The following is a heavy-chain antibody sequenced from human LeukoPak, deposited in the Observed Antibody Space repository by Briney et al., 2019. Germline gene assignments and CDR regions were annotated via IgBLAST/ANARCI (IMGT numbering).Heavy chain of an antibody. CDR3: AKAKVSGSYSPSYYYMDV. J-gene: IGHJ6*03. Sequence: TGGSLRLSCAASRFTFSSYAMHWVRQAPGKGLEWVAFIRFDGSKKYYADAVKGRFTISRDNSKNTLYLQMNSLRAEDTAVYYCAKAKVSGSYSPSYYYMDVWGKGTTVTISS. CDR1: RFTFSSYA. CDR2: IRFDGSKK. D-gene: IGHD1-26*01. V-gene: IGHV3-30*02.